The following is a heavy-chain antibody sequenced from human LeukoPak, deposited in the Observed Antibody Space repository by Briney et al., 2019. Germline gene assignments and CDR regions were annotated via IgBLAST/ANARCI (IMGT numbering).Heavy chain of an antibody. CDR1: GFTFHDYA. Sequence: PGGSLRLSCAAAGFTFHDYAMSWVRQPPGKGLEWLGEVHRDGYANYNPSLKSRVTMSVDKSKNQLSLQLTSVTAADTAVYYCARVISSGWRQNDLWGQGTLVTVSS. CDR3: ARVISSGWRQNDL. CDR2: VHRDGYA. V-gene: IGHV4-4*02. J-gene: IGHJ5*02. D-gene: IGHD6-19*01.